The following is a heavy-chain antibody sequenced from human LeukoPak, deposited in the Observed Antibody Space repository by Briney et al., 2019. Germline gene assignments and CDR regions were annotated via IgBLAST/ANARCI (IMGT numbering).Heavy chain of an antibody. D-gene: IGHD3-10*01. CDR1: GDSISSSNW. V-gene: IGHV4-4*02. CDR2: IYHSGST. J-gene: IGHJ5*02. Sequence: SETLSLTCAVSGDSISSSNWWSWVRQPPGKGLEWIGEIYHSGSTYYNPSLKSRVTISVDTSKNQFSLKLSSVTAADTAVYYCARFDLGFGEENWSDPWGQGTLVTVSS. CDR3: ARFDLGFGEENWSDP.